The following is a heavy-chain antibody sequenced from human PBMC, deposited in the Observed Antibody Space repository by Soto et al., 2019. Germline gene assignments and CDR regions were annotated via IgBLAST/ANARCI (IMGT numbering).Heavy chain of an antibody. J-gene: IGHJ6*02. CDR1: GGSISSYY. V-gene: IGHV4-59*01. Sequence: PSETLSLTCTVSGGSISSYYWSWIRQPPGKGLEWIGYIYYSGSTNYNPSLKSRVTISVDTSKNQFSLKLSSVTAADTAVYYCARGLYGMDVWGQGTTVTVSS. CDR3: ARGLYGMDV. CDR2: IYYSGST.